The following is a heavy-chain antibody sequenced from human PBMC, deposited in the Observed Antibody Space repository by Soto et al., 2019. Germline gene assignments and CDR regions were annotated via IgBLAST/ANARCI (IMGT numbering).Heavy chain of an antibody. CDR3: AKDQYQLLRRCYGLGV. J-gene: IGHJ6*02. V-gene: IGHV3-30*18. Sequence: GGSLRLSCAASGFTFSNYVMHWVRQTPGKGLEWVAVISYDGSNKYYADSVRGRFTISRDNSKNTLFLQMNSLRPEDTAVYYCAKDQYQLLRRCYGLGVCGQGTTVTVSS. CDR2: ISYDGSNK. CDR1: GFTFSNYV. D-gene: IGHD2-2*01.